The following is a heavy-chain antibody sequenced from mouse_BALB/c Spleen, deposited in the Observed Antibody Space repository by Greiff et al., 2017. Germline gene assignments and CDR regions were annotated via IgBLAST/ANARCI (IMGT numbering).Heavy chain of an antibody. CDR1: GFTFSSFG. J-gene: IGHJ2*01. Sequence: EVQGVESGGGLVQPGGSRKLSCAASGFTFSSFGMHWVRQAPEKGLEWVAYISSGSSTIYYADTVKGRFTISRDKPKNTMFLQMTSLRSEDTAMYYCARWYFDYWGQGTTLTVSS. V-gene: IGHV5-17*02. CDR3: ARWYFDY. CDR2: ISSGSSTI.